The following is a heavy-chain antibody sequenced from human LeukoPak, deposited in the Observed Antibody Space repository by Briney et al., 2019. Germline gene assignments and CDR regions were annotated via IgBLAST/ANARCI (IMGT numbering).Heavy chain of an antibody. CDR2: IRSKAYGGTT. CDR1: GFTFGDYA. J-gene: IGHJ4*02. D-gene: IGHD3-3*01. V-gene: IGHV3-49*03. Sequence: GGSLRLSCTASGFTFGDYAMSWFRQAPGKGLEWVGFIRSKAYGGTTEYAASVKGRFTISRDDSKSIAYLQMNSLKTEDTAVYYCTRDLPHYDFWSGYPLDYWGQGTLVTVSS. CDR3: TRDLPHYDFWSGYPLDY.